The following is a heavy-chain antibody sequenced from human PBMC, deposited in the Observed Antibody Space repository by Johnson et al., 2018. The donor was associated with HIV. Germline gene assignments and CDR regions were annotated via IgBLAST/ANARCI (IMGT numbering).Heavy chain of an antibody. CDR3: ARDNGIAAAGDLDI. CDR2: ISYDGSNK. D-gene: IGHD6-13*01. V-gene: IGHV3-30*03. CDR1: GFTVSSNY. J-gene: IGHJ3*02. Sequence: QVQLVESGGGLIQPGGSLRLSCAASGFTVSSNYMSWVRQAPGKGLEWVAVISYDGSNKYYADSVKGRFTISRDNSKNTLYLQMNSLRAEDTAVYYCARDNGIAAAGDLDIWGQGTMVTVSS.